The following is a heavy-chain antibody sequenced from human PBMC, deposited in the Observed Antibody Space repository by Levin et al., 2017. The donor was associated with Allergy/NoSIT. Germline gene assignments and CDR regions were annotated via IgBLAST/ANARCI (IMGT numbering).Heavy chain of an antibody. CDR2: INPNRGGT. Sequence: GGSLRLSCKASGYTFTDYYIHWVRQAPGQGLEWMGWINPNRGGTVYARKFQGRVTMTRDTSITTAYMELSRLRSDDTAVYFCARGGDLGIDYWGQGTLVTVSS. CDR1: GYTFTDYY. J-gene: IGHJ4*02. D-gene: IGHD3-16*01. V-gene: IGHV1-2*02. CDR3: ARGGDLGIDY.